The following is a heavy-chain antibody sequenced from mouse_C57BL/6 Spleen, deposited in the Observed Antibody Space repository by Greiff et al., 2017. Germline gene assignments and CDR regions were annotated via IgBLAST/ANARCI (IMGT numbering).Heavy chain of an antibody. CDR2: INPSSGYT. CDR3: ARRDYGSSPRAMDY. D-gene: IGHD1-1*01. Sequence: VQVVESGAELAKPGASVKLSCKASGYTFTSYWMHWVKQRPGQGLEWIGYINPSSGYTKYNQKFKDKATLTADKSSSTAYMQLSSLTYEDSAVYYCARRDYGSSPRAMDYWGQGTSVTVSS. J-gene: IGHJ4*01. CDR1: GYTFTSYW. V-gene: IGHV1-7*01.